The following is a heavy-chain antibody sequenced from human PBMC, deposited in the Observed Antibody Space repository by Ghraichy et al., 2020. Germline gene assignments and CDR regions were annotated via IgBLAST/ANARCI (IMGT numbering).Heavy chain of an antibody. J-gene: IGHJ5*01. CDR1: GGSISSTSYY. V-gene: IGHV4-39*01. Sequence: SETLSLTCTVSGGSISSTSYYWGWIRQPPGKGLEWVGSIYYSGGTYYNPSLKSRVTISVDTSKNQFSLKLSSVTAADTAVYYCGRYSSWFDSWGQGTLVTVSS. CDR3: GRYSSWFDS. D-gene: IGHD5-18*01. CDR2: IYYSGGT.